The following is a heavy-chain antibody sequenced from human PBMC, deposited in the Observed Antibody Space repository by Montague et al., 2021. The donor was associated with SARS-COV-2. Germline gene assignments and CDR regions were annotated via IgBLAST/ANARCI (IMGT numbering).Heavy chain of an antibody. D-gene: IGHD2-15*01. Sequence: SQTLSLTCTVSGGSISNGGYYCSWIRQHPGKGLEWIGYMYDSGSTYYNPSLTSRVTMSLDTSKNQFSLKLSSVTAADTAVYYCAGGDGVVVAAPYIWGQGTMVTVSS. CDR2: MYDSGST. CDR1: GGSISNGGYY. J-gene: IGHJ3*02. CDR3: AGGDGVVVAAPYI. V-gene: IGHV4-31*03.